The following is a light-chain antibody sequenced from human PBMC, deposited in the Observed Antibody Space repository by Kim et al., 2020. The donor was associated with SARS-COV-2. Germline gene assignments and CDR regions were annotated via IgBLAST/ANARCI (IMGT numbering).Light chain of an antibody. CDR2: DAS. CDR3: QQYVSSLYT. CDR1: QSIRSNS. V-gene: IGKV3-20*01. J-gene: IGKJ2*01. Sequence: EIVLTQSPGTLSLSPGERAILSCRASQSIRSNSLAWYQQKPGQAPRLLIYDASARATGTPDRFSGSGSGTDFTLTISRLEPEDFAVYFCQQYVSSLYTFGQGTKLEI.